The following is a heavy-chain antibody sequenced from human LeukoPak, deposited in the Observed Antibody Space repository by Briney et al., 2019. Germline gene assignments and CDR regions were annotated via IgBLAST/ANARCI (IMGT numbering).Heavy chain of an antibody. J-gene: IGHJ6*02. D-gene: IGHD2-2*01. CDR1: GGSISSGGYS. CDR3: ARDPAATPSRTDYGMDV. CDR2: IYYSGST. V-gene: IGHV4-31*03. Sequence: PSETLSLTCTVSGGSISSGGYSWSWLRQHPGKGLEWIGYIYYSGSTYYNPSLKSRVTISVDTSKNQFSLKLSSVTAADTAVYYCARDPAATPSRTDYGMDVWGQGTTVTVSS.